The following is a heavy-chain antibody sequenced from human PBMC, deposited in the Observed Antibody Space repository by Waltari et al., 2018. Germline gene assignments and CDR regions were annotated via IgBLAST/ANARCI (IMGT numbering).Heavy chain of an antibody. Sequence: EIQLVESGGGLLEPGGSLRLSCAAPGLTLANTWLCWVRQAQGKGLEWVGRIRSKTDGGTIDYGAPVKGRFTISRDDSKNIVYLQLERLKSEDSGVYYCTIPSGTYDDYWGQGTLVTVSS. CDR1: GLTLANTW. J-gene: IGHJ4*02. V-gene: IGHV3-15*01. CDR3: TIPSGTYDDY. CDR2: IRSKTDGGTI. D-gene: IGHD1-26*01.